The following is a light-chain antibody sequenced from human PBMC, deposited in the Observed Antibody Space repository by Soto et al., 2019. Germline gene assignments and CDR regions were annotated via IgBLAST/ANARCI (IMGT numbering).Light chain of an antibody. CDR1: QSISFY. V-gene: IGKV1-39*01. J-gene: IGKJ1*01. CDR3: HQSYGSLWT. CDR2: AAS. Sequence: DIQMTQSPSSLSASVGDRVTITCRASQSISFYLNWYQQKPGNAPKLLISAASNLESGVPSRFSGSGSGTHFALTINSLQPEDFATYFCHQSYGSLWTFGQGTKVDIK.